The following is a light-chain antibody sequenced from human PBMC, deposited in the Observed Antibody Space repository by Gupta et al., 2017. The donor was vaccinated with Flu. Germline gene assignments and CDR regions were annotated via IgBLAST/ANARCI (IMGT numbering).Light chain of an antibody. CDR1: SSDVGGYNY. J-gene: IGLJ3*02. CDR2: EVS. CDR3: SSYTRSSTCV. V-gene: IGLV2-14*01. Sequence: QSALTQPASVSGSPGQSITISCTGTSSDVGGYNYVSWYQQHPGKAPKLMIYEVSNRPSGVSNRFSGSKSGNTASLTISGLQAEDEADYYCSSYTRSSTCVFGGGTKLTVL.